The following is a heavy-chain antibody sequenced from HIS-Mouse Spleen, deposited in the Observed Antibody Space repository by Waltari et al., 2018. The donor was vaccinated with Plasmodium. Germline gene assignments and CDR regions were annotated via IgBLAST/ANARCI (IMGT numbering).Heavy chain of an antibody. V-gene: IGHV4-34*01. D-gene: IGHD6-19*01. CDR2: ISHSGST. CDR1: GGSFGGYY. CDR3: ARGPGYSSGWYYFDY. Sequence: QVQLQQWGAGLLKPSETLSLTCAVYGGSFGGYYWSWIRQPLGTGREWVGGISHSGSTNCNPSLKGRGTVSVDTSKNQFLRKLSVVTAADTAVYYCARGPGYSSGWYYFDYWGQGTLVTVSS. J-gene: IGHJ4*02.